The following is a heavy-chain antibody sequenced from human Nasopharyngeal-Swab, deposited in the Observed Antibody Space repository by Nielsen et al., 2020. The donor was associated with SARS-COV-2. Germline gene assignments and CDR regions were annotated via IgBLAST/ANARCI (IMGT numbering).Heavy chain of an antibody. CDR2: IYYSGCT. Sequence: SETLSLTCAVSGGSISSYSWSWIRLPPGKGLEWIGYIYYSGCTNYSPSLKSRVTISVDTSKNQFSLKLNSVTAADTAVYYCARTAGYYYMDVWGKGTTVTVSS. V-gene: IGHV4-59*01. CDR3: ARTAGYYYMDV. J-gene: IGHJ6*03. D-gene: IGHD6-13*01. CDR1: GGSISSYS.